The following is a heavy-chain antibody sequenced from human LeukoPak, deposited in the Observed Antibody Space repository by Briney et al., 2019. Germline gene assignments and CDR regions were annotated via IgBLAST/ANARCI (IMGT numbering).Heavy chain of an antibody. CDR3: AKAHTSSGYFSYFHY. CDR1: GFTFSSYE. CDR2: NSFDGSNT. D-gene: IGHD3-22*01. V-gene: IGHV3-30*18. Sequence: GGSLRLSCAASGFTFSSYEMNWVRQAPGKGLEWVAVNSFDGSNTYYPDSVKGRFTISRDNSKNTLYLQMNSLRAEDTAVYYCAKAHTSSGYFSYFHYWGQGTLVTVSS. J-gene: IGHJ4*02.